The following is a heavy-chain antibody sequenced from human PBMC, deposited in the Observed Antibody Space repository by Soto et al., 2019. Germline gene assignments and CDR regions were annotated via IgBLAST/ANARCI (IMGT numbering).Heavy chain of an antibody. Sequence: GESLKISCKGSGFTFSNSWIGWVRQMPGKGLEWMGIIYPGDSDTRYSPSFQGQVAISADKSINTAYLQWSSLKASDTAMYYCVRMGFSGDGYLPYYHYRMAVWGQGTTVSVSS. V-gene: IGHV5-51*01. CDR2: IYPGDSDT. D-gene: IGHD2-21*01. CDR1: GFTFSNSW. J-gene: IGHJ6*02. CDR3: VRMGFSGDGYLPYYHYRMAV.